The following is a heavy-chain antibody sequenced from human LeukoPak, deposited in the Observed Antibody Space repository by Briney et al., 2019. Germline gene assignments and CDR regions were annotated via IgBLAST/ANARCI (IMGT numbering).Heavy chain of an antibody. CDR3: ARTHPIGYFGY. Sequence: PGGSLRLSCAASGFTVSSNYMSWVRQAPGKGLEWVSVIHDGGSTYYADSVKGRFTISRDNSKNTLYLQMNSLRAGDTAVYYCARTHPIGYFGYWGQETLVTVSS. V-gene: IGHV3-53*01. D-gene: IGHD3-16*02. J-gene: IGHJ4*02. CDR2: IHDGGST. CDR1: GFTVSSNY.